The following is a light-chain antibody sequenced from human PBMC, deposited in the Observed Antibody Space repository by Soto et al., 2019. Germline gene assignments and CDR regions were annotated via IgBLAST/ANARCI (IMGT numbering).Light chain of an antibody. CDR2: EVS. V-gene: IGLV2-8*01. CDR3: SSYAGRNHYV. Sequence: QSALTQPPSASGSPGQSVTISCTGTSSDVGGYNYVSWYQQHPGKAPKLMIFEVSERPSGVPDRFVGSKSGNTASLTVSGLQAEDEADYYCSSYAGRNHYVFGSGTKVTVL. CDR1: SSDVGGYNY. J-gene: IGLJ1*01.